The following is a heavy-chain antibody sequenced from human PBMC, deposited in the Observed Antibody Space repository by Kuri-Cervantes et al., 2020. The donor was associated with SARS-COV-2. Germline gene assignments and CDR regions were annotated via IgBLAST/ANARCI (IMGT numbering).Heavy chain of an antibody. J-gene: IGHJ4*02. Sequence: GESLKXXXAASGFXFSSYAMSWVRQAXGKGLXWVSXISXXGGSTYXAXSVKXRFTISRDNSKNTLYLXXNSLRAEDTXXXYCAXEGVXXAESFDYWGQGTLVTVSS. V-gene: IGHV3-23*01. CDR2: ISXXGGST. D-gene: IGHD3-16*01. CDR3: AXEGVXXAESFDY. CDR1: GFXFSSYA.